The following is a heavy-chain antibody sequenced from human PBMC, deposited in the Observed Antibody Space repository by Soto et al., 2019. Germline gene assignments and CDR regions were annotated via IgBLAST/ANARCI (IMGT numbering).Heavy chain of an antibody. D-gene: IGHD4-4*01. V-gene: IGHV3-15*01. CDR2: IKTKTDGGTT. CDR1: GLSFDRAW. J-gene: IGHJ4*02. CDR3: ATIAYSNDGMFDS. Sequence: EVQLVESGGGLVKPGGSLTLSCSASGLSFDRAWASWVRQAPGRGLEWVGLIKTKTDGGTTDYAAFVKGRFIISKDESEKTVYLHMNRLEIEDTAFYCCATIAYSNDGMFDSWGQGPLVTVSS.